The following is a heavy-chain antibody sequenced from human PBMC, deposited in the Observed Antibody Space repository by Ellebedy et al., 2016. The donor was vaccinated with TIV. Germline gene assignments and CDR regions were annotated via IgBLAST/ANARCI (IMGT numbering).Heavy chain of an antibody. CDR1: GYTFTSYA. J-gene: IGHJ6*02. CDR2: INAGNGNT. CDR3: ARDSATYYDILTGYYRPLSCYGMDV. V-gene: IGHV1-3*01. Sequence: AASVTVSCKASGYTFTSYAMHWVRQAPGQRLEWMGWINAGNGNTKYSQKFQGRVTITRDTSASTAYMELSSLRSEDTAVYYCARDSATYYDILTGYYRPLSCYGMDVWGQGTTVTVSS. D-gene: IGHD3-9*01.